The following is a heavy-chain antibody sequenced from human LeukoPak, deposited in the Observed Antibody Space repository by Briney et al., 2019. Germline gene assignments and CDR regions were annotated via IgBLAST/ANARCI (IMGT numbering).Heavy chain of an antibody. V-gene: IGHV3-23*01. CDR1: GFTFSSYA. CDR2: ISGSGGSL. D-gene: IGHD2-21*02. J-gene: IGHJ4*02. Sequence: PGGSLRLSCAASGFTFSSYAMNWVRQTPGKGLEWVSSISGSGGSLYYADSVKGRFTISRDNSKNTFYLQMNSLRAEDTATYYCVKDFVAVTAIGMYYSDYLGQGTLVTVSA. CDR3: VKDFVAVTAIGMYYSDY.